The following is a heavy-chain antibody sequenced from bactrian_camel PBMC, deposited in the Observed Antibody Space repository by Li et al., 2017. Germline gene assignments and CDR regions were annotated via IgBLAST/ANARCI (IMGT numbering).Heavy chain of an antibody. V-gene: IGHV3S1*01. Sequence: HVQLVESGGGLVQPGGSLRLSCAVSGFIFSSCGLSWDRQAPGKGLEWVSSINSGGEFAYVADSVKSRVTISRDNAKNTLSLQFNSLKTEDTAMYYCAKARHCGGGYCYGPYGMDYWGKGTQVTVS. CDR1: GFIFSSCG. J-gene: IGHJ7*01. CDR2: INSGGEFA. D-gene: IGHD2*01.